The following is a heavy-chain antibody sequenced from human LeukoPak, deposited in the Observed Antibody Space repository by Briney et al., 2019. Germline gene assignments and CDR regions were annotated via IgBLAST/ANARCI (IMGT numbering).Heavy chain of an antibody. CDR1: GGSFSGYY. D-gene: IGHD3-10*01. CDR2: INHSGST. J-gene: IGHJ6*03. Sequence: SETLSLTCAVYGGSFSGYYWSWIRQPPGKGLEWIGEINHSGSTNYNPSLKSRVTISVDTSKNQFSLKLSSVTAADTAVYYCARSPALYYYGSGGRGAYYYYYMDVWGKGTTVTVSS. CDR3: ARSPALYYYGSGGRGAYYYYYMDV. V-gene: IGHV4-34*01.